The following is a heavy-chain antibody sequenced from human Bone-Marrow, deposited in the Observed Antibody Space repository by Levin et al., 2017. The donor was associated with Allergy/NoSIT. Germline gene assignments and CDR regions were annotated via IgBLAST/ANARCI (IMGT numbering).Heavy chain of an antibody. CDR2: FDPEDDET. V-gene: IGHV1-24*01. J-gene: IGHJ1*01. Sequence: AASVKVSCKVSGYTLTELSMHWVRQAPGKGLEWMGGFDPEDDETIYAQKFQGRVTMTEDTSTDTAYMELSSLRSEDTAVYYCATGWSATFITMIVVGAEYFQHWGQGTLVTVSS. CDR1: GYTLTELS. D-gene: IGHD3-22*01. CDR3: ATGWSATFITMIVVGAEYFQH.